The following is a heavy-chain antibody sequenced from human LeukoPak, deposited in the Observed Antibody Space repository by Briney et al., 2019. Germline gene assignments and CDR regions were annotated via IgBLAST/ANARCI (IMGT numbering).Heavy chain of an antibody. CDR2: MYYTGVS. CDR3: STIKRGDIFGYFDF. D-gene: IGHD5-18*01. V-gene: IGHV4-59*01. CDR1: GGSISSYH. Sequence: SETLSLTCTFSGGSISSYHWNWIRQTPGKGLEWLGYMYYTGVSNYNPPRKSRVPILVDPFQNHFSLKKTSATAADTAINYCSTIKRGDIFGYFDFWGQGALVTVSS. J-gene: IGHJ4*02.